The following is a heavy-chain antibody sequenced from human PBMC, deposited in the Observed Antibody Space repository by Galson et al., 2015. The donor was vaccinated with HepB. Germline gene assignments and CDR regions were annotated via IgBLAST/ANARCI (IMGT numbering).Heavy chain of an antibody. V-gene: IGHV1-46*04. J-gene: IGHJ3*02. Sequence: SVKVSCKASGYTFTSYHIHWVRQAPGQGLEWMGIINPSGVSTSYAQKLQGRVTMTSDTSTSTVYMGLSSLRSEDTAVYYCARSSGYYSVDIWGQGTMVTVSS. CDR1: GYTFTSYH. CDR3: ARSSGYYSVDI. D-gene: IGHD3-22*01. CDR2: INPSGVST.